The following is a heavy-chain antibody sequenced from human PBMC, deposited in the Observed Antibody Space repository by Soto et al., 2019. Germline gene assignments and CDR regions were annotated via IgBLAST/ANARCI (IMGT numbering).Heavy chain of an antibody. J-gene: IGHJ4*02. D-gene: IGHD3-22*01. V-gene: IGHV4-59*01. Sequence: SETLSLTCTVSGGSISSYYWSWIRQPPGKGLEWIGYIYYSGSTNCNPSLKSRVTISVDTSKNQFSLKLSSVTAADTAVYYCARTTYYYDSSGYYGYYFDYWGQGTLVTVSS. CDR3: ARTTYYYDSSGYYGYYFDY. CDR2: IYYSGST. CDR1: GGSISSYY.